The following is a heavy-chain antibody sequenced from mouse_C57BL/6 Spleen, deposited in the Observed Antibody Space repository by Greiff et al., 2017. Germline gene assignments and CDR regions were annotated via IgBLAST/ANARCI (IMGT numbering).Heavy chain of an antibody. V-gene: IGHV1-59*01. CDR2: IDPSDSYT. J-gene: IGHJ3*01. D-gene: IGHD1-1*01. Sequence: QVQLQQPGAELVRPWTSVTLSCKASGYTFTSYWLHWVKQRPGQGLEWIGVIDPSDSYTNYNQPFKGNATLTVETPSSTAYMQRSSLTSEDSALYYCALYYGSYRFAYWGQEALVTVSA. CDR3: ALYYGSYRFAY. CDR1: GYTFTSYW.